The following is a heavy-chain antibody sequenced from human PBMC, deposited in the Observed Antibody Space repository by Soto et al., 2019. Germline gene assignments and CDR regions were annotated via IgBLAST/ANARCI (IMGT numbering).Heavy chain of an antibody. CDR1: GGSFSSFY. V-gene: IGHV4-59*01. D-gene: IGHD2-15*01. CDR3: ATCDSGGKFDF. J-gene: IGHJ4*02. Sequence: SETLSLTCTVSGGSFSSFYWSWIRQPPGKGLEWIGYVYYSGTTNYNPSLKGRVSISVDTSKNQFSLKLTSVTAADTAVYYCATCDSGGKFDFWGLGTLVTVSS. CDR2: VYYSGTT.